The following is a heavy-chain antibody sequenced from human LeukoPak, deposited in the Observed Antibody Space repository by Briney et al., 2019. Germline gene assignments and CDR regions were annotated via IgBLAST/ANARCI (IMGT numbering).Heavy chain of an antibody. CDR1: GGSFSHYY. D-gene: IGHD1-7*01. J-gene: IGHJ6*03. CDR2: INDSGTV. Sequence: SETLSLTCAVYGGSFSHYYWSWIRQSPGMGLEWIGEINDSGTVNYNPSLMSRVTISVDKSKNQFFLKLTSATAADTAVYYCARRWNYGRNYYIDVWGKGATVSVSS. V-gene: IGHV4-34*01. CDR3: ARRWNYGRNYYIDV.